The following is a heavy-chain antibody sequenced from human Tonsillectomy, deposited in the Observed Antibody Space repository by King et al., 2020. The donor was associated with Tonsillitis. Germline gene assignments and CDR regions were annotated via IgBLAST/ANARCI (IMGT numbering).Heavy chain of an antibody. CDR1: GFIFNKFW. V-gene: IGHV3-7*03. CDR2: IKADGSDD. CDR3: VIPSHSTPDD. D-gene: IGHD2-15*01. Sequence: GQLVQSGGGLVQPGGSLRISCRASGFIFNKFWMTWVRQAPGKGLEWVANIKADGSDDVYMDAVKGRFSISRDNAENSLYLQMNSLRAEDTSVYYCVIPSHSTPDDWGRGTLVTVSS. J-gene: IGHJ4*02.